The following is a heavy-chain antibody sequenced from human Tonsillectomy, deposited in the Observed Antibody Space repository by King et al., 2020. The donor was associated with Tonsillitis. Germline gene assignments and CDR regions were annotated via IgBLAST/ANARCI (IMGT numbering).Heavy chain of an antibody. CDR2: IYNTGST. V-gene: IGHV4-59*01. CDR1: GGSISSYY. D-gene: IGHD3-10*01. Sequence: QLQESGPGLVKPSETLSLTCTVSGGSISSYYWSWIRQTPGKGLEWIGYIYNTGSTNYNPSLKSRVTISVDTSKNQFSLKLRSVTAAEPAVYYCARGRGISPWGGSGSSYFDYWGQGTLVTVSS. CDR3: ARGRGISPWGGSGSSYFDY. J-gene: IGHJ4*02.